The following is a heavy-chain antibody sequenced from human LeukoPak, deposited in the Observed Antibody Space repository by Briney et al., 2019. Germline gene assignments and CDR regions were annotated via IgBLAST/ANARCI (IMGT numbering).Heavy chain of an antibody. V-gene: IGHV3-23*01. Sequence: GGSLRLSCAASGFTFSSYAMSWVRQAPGKGLEWVSAISGSGGSTYYADSVKGRFTISRDNSKNTLYLQMNSLRAEDTAVYYCAKEYSSSSAGGGWFDPWGQGTLVTVSS. CDR1: GFTFSSYA. CDR3: AKEYSSSSAGGGWFDP. CDR2: ISGSGGST. D-gene: IGHD6-6*01. J-gene: IGHJ5*02.